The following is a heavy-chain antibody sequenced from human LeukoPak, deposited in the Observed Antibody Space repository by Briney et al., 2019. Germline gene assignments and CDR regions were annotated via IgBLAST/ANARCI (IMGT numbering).Heavy chain of an antibody. CDR2: ISYDGSNK. Sequence: GGSLRLSCAASGFTFSSYAMHWVRQAPGKGLEWVAVISYDGSNKYYADSVKGRFTISRDNSKNTLYLQMNSLRAEDTAVYYCARVGYDFWSGYYNLDYWGQGTLVTVSS. D-gene: IGHD3-3*01. CDR1: GFTFSSYA. J-gene: IGHJ4*02. V-gene: IGHV3-30-3*01. CDR3: ARVGYDFWSGYYNLDY.